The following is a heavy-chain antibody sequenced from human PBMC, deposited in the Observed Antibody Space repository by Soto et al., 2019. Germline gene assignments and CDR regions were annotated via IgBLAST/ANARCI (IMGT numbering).Heavy chain of an antibody. CDR2: ISGSGGGT. J-gene: IGHJ4*02. Sequence: GGSLRLSCAASGFTFSSYAMSWVRQAPGKGLEWVSTISGSGGGTYYADSMKGRFTISRDNSKNTLYLQMYSLRVEDTAVYYSARESDHWGLGTLVTVPS. CDR1: GFTFSSYA. V-gene: IGHV3-23*01. CDR3: ARESDH.